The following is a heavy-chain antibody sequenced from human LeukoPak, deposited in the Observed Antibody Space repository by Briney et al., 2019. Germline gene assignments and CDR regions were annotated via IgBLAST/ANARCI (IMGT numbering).Heavy chain of an antibody. J-gene: IGHJ4*02. V-gene: IGHV3-9*01. CDR1: GFTFDDYA. Sequence: GGSLRLSCAASGFTFDDYAMHWVRQAPGKGLEWVSGISWNSGSLGYADSVKGRFTISRDNAKNSLYLQMNSLGAEDTALYYCAKALGGSHGPFDYWGQGTLVTVSS. CDR3: AKALGGSHGPFDY. D-gene: IGHD2-15*01. CDR2: ISWNSGSL.